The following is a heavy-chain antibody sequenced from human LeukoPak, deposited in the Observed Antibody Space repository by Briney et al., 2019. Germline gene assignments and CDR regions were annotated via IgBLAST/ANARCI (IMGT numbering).Heavy chain of an antibody. CDR2: IYYSGDT. V-gene: IGHV4-39*07. J-gene: IGHJ6*03. CDR1: GDSISSGSYY. D-gene: IGHD3-9*01. CDR3: ARGYYDILTGSVYYYMDV. Sequence: SETLSLTCTVSGDSISSGSYYWGWIRQPPGEGLEWIGSIYYSGDTYYNPSLESRVTISVDTSKNQFSLKLSSVTAADTAVYYCARGYYDILTGSVYYYMDVWGKGTTVTVSS.